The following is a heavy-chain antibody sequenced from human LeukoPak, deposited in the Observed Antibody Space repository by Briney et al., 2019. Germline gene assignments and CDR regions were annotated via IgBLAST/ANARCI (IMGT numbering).Heavy chain of an antibody. CDR3: ARGRGRDGDNLVS. J-gene: IGHJ4*02. D-gene: IGHD5-24*01. CDR1: GGSITSYY. CDR2: VHYSGTS. V-gene: IGHV4-59*01. Sequence: SETLSLTCAVSGGSITSYYWGWIRQVPGKGLEWIGYVHYSGTSNYNPSLKSRVTISVETSKNQFSLRLTSVNAADTAVYYCARGRGRDGDNLVSWSQGTLVTVSS.